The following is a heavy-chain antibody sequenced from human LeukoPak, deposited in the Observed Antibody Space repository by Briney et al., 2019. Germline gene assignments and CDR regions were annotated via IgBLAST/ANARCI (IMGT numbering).Heavy chain of an antibody. CDR2: MNPNSGNT. CDR3: ASGGNWNHNWFDP. Sequence: ASVKVSCKASGYTFTSYDINWVRQVTGQGLEWMGWMNPNSGNTGYAQKFQGRVTMTRNTSISTAYMELSSLRSEDTAVYYCASGGNWNHNWFDPWGQGTLVTVSS. D-gene: IGHD1-1*01. CDR1: GYTFTSYD. V-gene: IGHV1-8*01. J-gene: IGHJ5*02.